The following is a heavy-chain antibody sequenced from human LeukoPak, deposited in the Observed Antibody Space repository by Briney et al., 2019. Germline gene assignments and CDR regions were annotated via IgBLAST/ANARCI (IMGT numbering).Heavy chain of an antibody. CDR3: AKTRGGLTSPDDY. D-gene: IGHD3/OR15-3a*01. CDR2: ISGSGGSI. V-gene: IGHV3-23*01. Sequence: PGGSLRLSCAASGLTFSSYAMSWVRQAPGKGLEWVSTISGSGGSIWYADSVKGRFTISRDNSNNTLYLQMNSLRAEDTAVYYCAKTRGGLTSPDDYWGQGTLVTVSS. CDR1: GLTFSSYA. J-gene: IGHJ4*02.